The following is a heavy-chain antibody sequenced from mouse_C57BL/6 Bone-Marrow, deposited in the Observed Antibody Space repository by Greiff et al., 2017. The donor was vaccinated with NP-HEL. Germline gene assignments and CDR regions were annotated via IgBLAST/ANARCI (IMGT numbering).Heavy chain of an antibody. CDR3: ARKTYSNPFDY. J-gene: IGHJ2*01. D-gene: IGHD2-5*01. CDR1: GYTFTDYY. Sequence: DVQLVESGPVLVKPGASVKMSCKASGYTFTDYYMNWVKQSHGKSLEWIGVINPYNGGTSYNQKFKGKATLTVDKSSSTAYMELNSLTSEDSAVYYCARKTYSNPFDYWGQGTTLTVSS. CDR2: INPYNGGT. V-gene: IGHV1-19*01.